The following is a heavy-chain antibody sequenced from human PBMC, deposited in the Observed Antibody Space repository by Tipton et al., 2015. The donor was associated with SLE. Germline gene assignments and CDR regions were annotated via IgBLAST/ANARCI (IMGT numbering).Heavy chain of an antibody. CDR2: IKQDGSEK. CDR1: GFTFSSYG. J-gene: IGHJ4*02. D-gene: IGHD6-13*01. Sequence: SLRLSCAASGFTFSSYGMSWVRQAPGKGLEWVANIKQDGSEKYYVDSVKGRFTISRDNAKNSLYLQMNSLRAEDTAVYYCASRYSSSWYGSFFDYWGQGTLVTVSS. CDR3: ASRYSSSWYGSFFDY. V-gene: IGHV3-7*01.